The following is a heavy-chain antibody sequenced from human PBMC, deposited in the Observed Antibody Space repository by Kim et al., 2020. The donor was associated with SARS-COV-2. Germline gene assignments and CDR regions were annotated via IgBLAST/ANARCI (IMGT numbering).Heavy chain of an antibody. CDR2: IYSGGSST. CDR1: GFTFSSYA. J-gene: IGHJ6*02. D-gene: IGHD2-2*01. CDR3: AKDIVVVTAAMIRPGGRDV. V-gene: IGHV3-23*03. Sequence: GGSLRLSCAASGFTFSSYAMSWVRQAPGKGLEWVAVIYSGGSSTYYADSVKGRFTISRDNSKNTLYLQMNSLRAEDTAVYYCAKDIVVVTAAMIRPGGRDVWGQGTTVTVS.